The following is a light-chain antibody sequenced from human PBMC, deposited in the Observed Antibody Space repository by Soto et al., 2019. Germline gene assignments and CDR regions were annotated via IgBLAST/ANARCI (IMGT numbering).Light chain of an antibody. CDR1: QSISSW. CDR3: QQYNSYPFT. CDR2: KAS. V-gene: IGKV1-5*03. Sequence: DIQMTQSPSTLSASVGDRVTITCRASQSISSWLAWYQQKPGKAPKLLIYKASSLESGGPSRFRGSESGTEFTLTITSLQPDDFATHSCQQYNSYPFTFGPGTKVDIK. J-gene: IGKJ3*01.